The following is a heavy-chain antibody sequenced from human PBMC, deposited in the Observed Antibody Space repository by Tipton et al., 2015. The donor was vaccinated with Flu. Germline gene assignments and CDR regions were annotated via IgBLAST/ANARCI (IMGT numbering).Heavy chain of an antibody. CDR1: GGSLSSYY. CDR2: IYSSGST. V-gene: IGHV4-4*07. D-gene: IGHD3-10*01. CDR3: ARGSGSGTYVIFDY. J-gene: IGHJ4*02. Sequence: TLSLTCTVSGGSLSSYYWSWIRQPAGKGLEWIGRIYSSGSTTYNLTLKSRVTMSVDTSKSQFSLKLRSVTAADTAVYYCARGSGSGTYVIFDYWGQGTLVTVPS.